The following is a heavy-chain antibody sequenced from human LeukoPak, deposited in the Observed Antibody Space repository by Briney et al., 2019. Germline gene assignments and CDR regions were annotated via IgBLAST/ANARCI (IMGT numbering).Heavy chain of an antibody. CDR2: IYHSGST. J-gene: IGHJ5*01. D-gene: IGHD1-14*01. CDR3: ARLNKPGWFDP. V-gene: IGHV4-38-2*02. Sequence: TSSETLSLTCTVSGGSISSGYYWGWIRQPPGQGLEWIGSIYHSGSTYYNPSLKSRVTISVDTSKNQFSLKLSSVTAADTAVYYCARLNKPGWFDPWGQGTLVTVSS. CDR1: GGSISSGYY.